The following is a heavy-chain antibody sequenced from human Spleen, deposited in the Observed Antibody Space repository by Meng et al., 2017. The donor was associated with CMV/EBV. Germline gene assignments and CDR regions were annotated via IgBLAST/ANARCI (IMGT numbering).Heavy chain of an antibody. CDR1: GFTFRNYW. D-gene: IGHD4-17*01. J-gene: IGHJ6*02. V-gene: IGHV3-21*01. CDR3: AGFGVTITNGLDV. CDR2: ISTTSSYI. Sequence: GGSLRLSCSASGFTFRNYWMHWVRQAPGKGLVWVSSISTTSSYIYYADSLKGRFTISRDNGKNTLYLQISSLRVEDTAVYYCAGFGVTITNGLDVWGQGTTVTVSS.